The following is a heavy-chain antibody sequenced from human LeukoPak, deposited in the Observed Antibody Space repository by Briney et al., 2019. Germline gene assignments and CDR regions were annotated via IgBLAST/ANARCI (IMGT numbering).Heavy chain of an antibody. D-gene: IGHD7-27*01. CDR3: VRTPPNWGFDY. V-gene: IGHV1-18*01. J-gene: IGHJ4*02. CDR1: GYTFTSYG. Sequence: WASVKVSCKASGYTFTSYGISWVRQAPGQGLEWMGWICAYNGNTNYAQKLQGRVTMTTDTSTSTAYMELRSLRSEDTAIYYCVRTPPNWGFDYWGQGTLVTVSS. CDR2: ICAYNGNT.